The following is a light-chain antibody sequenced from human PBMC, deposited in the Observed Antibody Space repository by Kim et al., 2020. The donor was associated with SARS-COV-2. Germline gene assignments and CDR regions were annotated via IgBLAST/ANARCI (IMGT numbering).Light chain of an antibody. CDR1: QNIGSH. V-gene: IGKV1-39*01. CDR3: QQIYRDRALT. CDR2: AAS. Sequence: YVGDRVTITCRASQNIGSHVNWYQQRPGQVPKLLIYAASRLQSGIPSRFSGSGSGTDFTLTINDLQPEDFATYYCQQIYRDRALTFGGGTKVDIK. J-gene: IGKJ4*01.